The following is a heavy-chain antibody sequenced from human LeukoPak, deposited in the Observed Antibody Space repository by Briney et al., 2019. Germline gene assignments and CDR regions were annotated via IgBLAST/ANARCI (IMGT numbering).Heavy chain of an antibody. V-gene: IGHV4-28*05. CDR2: IYYSGGI. CDR1: GYSISTSNY. D-gene: IGHD3-16*01. CDR3: ARHYGP. Sequence: SETLSLTCAVSGYSISTSNYWAWIRQPPGKGLEWIGHIYYSGGIYYNPSLKSRVTMSVDTSKNQFSLKLNSVTATDTAVYYCARHYGPWGQGTLVTVSS. J-gene: IGHJ4*02.